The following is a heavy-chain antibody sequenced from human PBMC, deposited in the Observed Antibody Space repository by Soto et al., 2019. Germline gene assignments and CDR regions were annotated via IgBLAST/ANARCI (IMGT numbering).Heavy chain of an antibody. V-gene: IGHV4-30-4*01. D-gene: IGHD3-10*01. CDR2: IYYSGST. Sequence: SETLSLTCTVSGGSIRSGDYYWSWIRQPPGKGLESIGYIYYSGSTYYNPSLKSRVTISVDTSKNQFSLKLSSVTAADTAVYYCARSLRRGPPFDDGGQGTLVTVSS. CDR1: GGSIRSGDYY. CDR3: ARSLRRGPPFDD. J-gene: IGHJ4*02.